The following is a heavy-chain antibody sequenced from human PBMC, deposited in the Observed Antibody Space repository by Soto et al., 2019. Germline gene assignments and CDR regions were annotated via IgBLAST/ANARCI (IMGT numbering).Heavy chain of an antibody. J-gene: IGHJ6*02. Sequence: PXESLRLSGTASGFIFSNFGMHWVRQAPGKGLEWVAGVWYDGSNGVSAESVKGRFTISRDNSKNTLCLQMTSLRAEDTAVYYCARDPRTARASAMDVWGQGTTVTVSS. CDR3: ARDPRTARASAMDV. V-gene: IGHV3-33*01. D-gene: IGHD6-6*01. CDR2: VWYDGSNG. CDR1: GFIFSNFG.